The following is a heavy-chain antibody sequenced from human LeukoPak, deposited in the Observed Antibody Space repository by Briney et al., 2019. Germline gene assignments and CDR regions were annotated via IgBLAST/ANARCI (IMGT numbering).Heavy chain of an antibody. CDR2: IRYDGSNK. CDR3: AKAEEPAPLEYYFDY. V-gene: IGHV3-30*02. J-gene: IGHJ4*02. D-gene: IGHD1-1*01. CDR1: GFTFSSYG. Sequence: PGGSLRLSCAASGFTFSSYGMHWVRQAPGKGLEWVAFIRYDGSNKYYADSVKGRFTISRDNSKNTLYLQMNSLRAEDTAVYYCAKAEEPAPLEYYFDYWGQGTLVTVSS.